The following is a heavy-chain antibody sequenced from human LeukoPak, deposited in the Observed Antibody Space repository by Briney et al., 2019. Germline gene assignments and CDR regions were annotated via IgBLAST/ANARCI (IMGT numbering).Heavy chain of an antibody. J-gene: IGHJ4*02. D-gene: IGHD6-13*01. CDR2: IKQDGSEK. CDR1: GFTFSTYW. Sequence: WSLRLSCAASGFTFSTYWMSWVRQAPGKGLEWVANIKQDGSEKYYVDSVKGRFTISRDNAKNSLYLQMNSLRAEDTAMYYCARDSAGNDYWGQGTLVTVSS. CDR3: ARDSAGNDY. V-gene: IGHV3-7*01.